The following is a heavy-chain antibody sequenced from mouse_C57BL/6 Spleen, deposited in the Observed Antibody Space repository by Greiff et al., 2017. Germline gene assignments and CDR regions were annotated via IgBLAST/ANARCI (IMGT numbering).Heavy chain of an antibody. CDR3: ARYGVFDY. J-gene: IGHJ2*01. CDR2: ISSGGSYT. V-gene: IGHV5-6*02. D-gene: IGHD1-1*01. CDR1: GFTFSSYG. Sequence: DVMLVESGGDLVKPGGSLKLSCAASGFTFSSYGMSWVRQTPDKRLEWVATISSGGSYTYYPDSVKGRFTISRDNAKNTLYLQMSSLKSEDTAMYYCARYGVFDYWGQGTTLTVSS.